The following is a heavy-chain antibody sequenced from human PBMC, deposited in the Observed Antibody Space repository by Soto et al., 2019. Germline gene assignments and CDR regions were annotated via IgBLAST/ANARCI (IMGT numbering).Heavy chain of an antibody. J-gene: IGHJ6*02. Sequence: PGGSLRLSCAASGFTFSSYGMHWVRQAPGKGLEWVAVISYDGSNKYYADSVKGRFTISRDNSKNTLYLQMNSLRAEDTAVYYCAKVIRQQPDYYYSGMDVWGRGTTVTVSS. CDR1: GFTFSSYG. D-gene: IGHD6-13*01. CDR3: AKVIRQQPDYYYSGMDV. V-gene: IGHV3-30*18. CDR2: ISYDGSNK.